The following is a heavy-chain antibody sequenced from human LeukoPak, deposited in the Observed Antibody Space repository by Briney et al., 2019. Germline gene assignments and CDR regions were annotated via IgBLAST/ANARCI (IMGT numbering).Heavy chain of an antibody. CDR3: ATEGWELSVFYYY. CDR2: INHSGST. Sequence: SETLSLTCAVYGGSFSGYYWSWIRQPPGKGLEWIGEINHSGSTNYNPSLKSRVTISVDTSKNQFSLKLSSVTAADTAVYYCATEGWELSVFYYYWGQGTLVTVSS. J-gene: IGHJ4*02. D-gene: IGHD1-26*01. V-gene: IGHV4-34*01. CDR1: GGSFSGYY.